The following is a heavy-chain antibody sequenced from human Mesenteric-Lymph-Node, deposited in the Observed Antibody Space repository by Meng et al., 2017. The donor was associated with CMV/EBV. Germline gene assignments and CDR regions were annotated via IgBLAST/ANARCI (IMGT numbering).Heavy chain of an antibody. Sequence: QVQLVQSGAEVKKPGAAVKVSCKASGYTFSNYAMHWVRQAPGQRLEWMGWINIVEDKTKTSQNFQGRVTLTRDTSANTAYMELSSLRSDDTAVYYCARTNNWGFDYWGQGTLVTVSS. CDR1: GYTFSNYA. D-gene: IGHD3-16*01. CDR3: ARTNNWGFDY. J-gene: IGHJ4*02. CDR2: INIVEDKT. V-gene: IGHV1-3*04.